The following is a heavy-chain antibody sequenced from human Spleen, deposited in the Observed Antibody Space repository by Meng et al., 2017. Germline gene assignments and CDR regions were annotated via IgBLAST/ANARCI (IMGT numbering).Heavy chain of an antibody. CDR2: INPSGGST. J-gene: IGHJ5*02. D-gene: IGHD3-10*01. V-gene: IGHV1-46*01. CDR3: ARAVGTLPRARWFDP. CDR1: GYTFTSYY. Sequence: ASVKVSCKASGYTFTSYYMHWVRQAPGQGLEWMGIINPSGGSTSYAQKFQGRVTMTTDTATSTAYMELRSLRSDDTAVYYCARAVGTLPRARWFDPWGQGTLVTVSS.